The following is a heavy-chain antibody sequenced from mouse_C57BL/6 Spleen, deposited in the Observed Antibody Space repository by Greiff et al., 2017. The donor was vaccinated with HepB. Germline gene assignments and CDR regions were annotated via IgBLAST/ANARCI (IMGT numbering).Heavy chain of an antibody. J-gene: IGHJ2*01. V-gene: IGHV1-72*01. D-gene: IGHD2-2*01. CDR2: IVPNSGGT. CDR3: ARSTMVAYYFDY. Sequence: QVQLQQPGAELVKPGASVKLSCKASGYTFTSYWMHWVKQRPGRGLEWIGRIVPNSGGTKYNEKFKSKATLTVDKPSSTAYMQLSSLTSEDSAVYYCARSTMVAYYFDYWGQGTTLTVSS. CDR1: GYTFTSYW.